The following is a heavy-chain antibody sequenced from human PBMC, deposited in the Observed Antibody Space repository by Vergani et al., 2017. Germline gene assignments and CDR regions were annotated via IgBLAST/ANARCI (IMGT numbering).Heavy chain of an antibody. J-gene: IGHJ6*03. CDR1: GFTFSSYA. D-gene: IGHD6-6*01. Sequence: QVQLVESGGGVVKPGRSLRLSCAASGFTFSSYALHWVRQAPGKGLEWVAVISYDGSNKYYADSVKGRFTISRDNSKNTLYLQMNSLRAEDTAVYYCARDGMVAARLGDYYYYMDVWGKGTTVTVSS. CDR2: ISYDGSNK. CDR3: ARDGMVAARLGDYYYYMDV. V-gene: IGHV3-30-3*01.